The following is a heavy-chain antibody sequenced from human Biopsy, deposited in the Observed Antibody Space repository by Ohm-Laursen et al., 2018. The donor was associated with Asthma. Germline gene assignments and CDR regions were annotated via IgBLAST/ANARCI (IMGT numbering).Heavy chain of an antibody. CDR2: IYYSGTT. CDR1: SGSGGYMRSGNYY. V-gene: IGHV4-39*01. Sequence: PSQTLSLTCSLSSGSGGYMRSGNYYWGWIRQPPGKGLEWIGSIYYSGTTYYNPPLESRVTVSADTSKNKFSLKLTSVTAADTAVYYCVRGSSSWHHGPFHYYYGLDVWGQGTTATVSS. J-gene: IGHJ6*02. CDR3: VRGSSSWHHGPFHYYYGLDV. D-gene: IGHD6-13*01.